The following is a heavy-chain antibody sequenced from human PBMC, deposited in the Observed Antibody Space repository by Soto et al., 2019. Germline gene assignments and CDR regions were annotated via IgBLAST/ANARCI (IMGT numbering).Heavy chain of an antibody. V-gene: IGHV4-39*01. CDR3: ARHHYYDSSGLEL. Sequence: PSETLSLTCAVSGDSISTTSYYWAWIRQPPGKGLEWIGSMYYSGGSYYNPSLKSRVIISGDTSKNHFSLKLSSVTAADTAVYYCARHHYYDSSGLELWGQGTLVTVSS. CDR2: MYYSGGS. J-gene: IGHJ5*02. CDR1: GDSISTTSYY. D-gene: IGHD3-22*01.